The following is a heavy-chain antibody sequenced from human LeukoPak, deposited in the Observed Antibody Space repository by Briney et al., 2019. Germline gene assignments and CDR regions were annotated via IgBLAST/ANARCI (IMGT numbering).Heavy chain of an antibody. CDR1: GFTFSSYW. V-gene: IGHV3-74*01. J-gene: IGHJ5*02. D-gene: IGHD6-13*01. CDR3: AKDSSSWYVH. CDR2: IHGDGRTT. Sequence: PGGSLRLSCAASGFTFSSYWIHWVRQVPGKGLVWVSRIHGDGRTTTYAGSVKGRFTISRDNSKNSLYMQMNSLRSEDTALYYCAKDSSSWYVHWGQGTLVTVSS.